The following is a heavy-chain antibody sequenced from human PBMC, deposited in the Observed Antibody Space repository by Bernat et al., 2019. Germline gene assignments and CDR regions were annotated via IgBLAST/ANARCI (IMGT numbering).Heavy chain of an antibody. J-gene: IGHJ6*02. CDR1: GFTFSSYG. D-gene: IGHD3-10*01. CDR3: ARDRTMVRGVIAYYYGMDV. Sequence: QVQLVESGGGVVQPGRSLRLSCAASGFTFSSYGMHWVRQAPGKGLEWVAVIRYDGSNKYYADSVKGRFTISRDNSKNTLYLQMNSLRAEDTAVYYCARDRTMVRGVIAYYYGMDVWGQGTTVTVSS. V-gene: IGHV3-33*01. CDR2: IRYDGSNK.